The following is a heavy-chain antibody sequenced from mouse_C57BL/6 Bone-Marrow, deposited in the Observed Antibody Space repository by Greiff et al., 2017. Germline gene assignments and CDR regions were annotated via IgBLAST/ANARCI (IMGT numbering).Heavy chain of an antibody. Sequence: VQLQQSGPVLVKPGASVKMSCKASGYTFTDYYMNWVKQSHGKSLEWIGVINPYNGGTSYNQKFKGKATLTVDKSSSTAYMELNSLTSEDSAVYYCASGYLLWYFWGTGTTVTVSS. V-gene: IGHV1-19*01. D-gene: IGHD2-1*01. J-gene: IGHJ1*03. CDR2: INPYNGGT. CDR3: ASGYLLWYF. CDR1: GYTFTDYY.